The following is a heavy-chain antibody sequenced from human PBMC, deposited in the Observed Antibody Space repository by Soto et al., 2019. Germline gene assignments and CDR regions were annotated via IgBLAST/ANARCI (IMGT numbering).Heavy chain of an antibody. V-gene: IGHV3-30*18. CDR2: ISHDGSNK. J-gene: IGHJ6*02. Sequence: QVQLVESGGGVVQPGRSLRLSCAASGFTFYKYGMHWVRQAPGKGLEWVALISHDGSNKYYVDSVKGRFTIARDNSKNTVFLQMNSLRPEDTALYFSAKDDSNRWYNYYAMDVWGQGTTVTVSS. CDR3: AKDDSNRWYNYYAMDV. D-gene: IGHD3-22*01. CDR1: GFTFYKYG.